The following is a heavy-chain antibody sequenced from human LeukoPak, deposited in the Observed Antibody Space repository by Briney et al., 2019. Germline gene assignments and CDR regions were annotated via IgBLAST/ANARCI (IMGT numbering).Heavy chain of an antibody. D-gene: IGHD3-10*01. CDR3: ARAILGELTFDY. Sequence: SETLSLTCTVSGGSISSYYWSWIRQPPGKGLEGIGYIYYSGSTNYNPSLKSRVTISVDTSKNQFSLKLSCVTAADTAVYYCARAILGELTFDYWGQGTLVTVSS. V-gene: IGHV4-59*01. CDR1: GGSISSYY. CDR2: IYYSGST. J-gene: IGHJ4*02.